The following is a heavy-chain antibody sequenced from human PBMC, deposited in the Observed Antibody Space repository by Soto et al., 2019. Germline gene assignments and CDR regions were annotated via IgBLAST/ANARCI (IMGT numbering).Heavy chain of an antibody. Sequence: QVQLVQSGAEVKKPGASVKVSCKASGYTFTSYGISWVRQAPGQGLEWMGWISAYNGNTNYAQKLQGRVTMTTDTSTSTAYMELRSLRSDATAVYYCARAVILYSSSWYRLDYWGQGTLVTVSS. V-gene: IGHV1-18*01. J-gene: IGHJ4*02. D-gene: IGHD6-13*01. CDR2: ISAYNGNT. CDR1: GYTFTSYG. CDR3: ARAVILYSSSWYRLDY.